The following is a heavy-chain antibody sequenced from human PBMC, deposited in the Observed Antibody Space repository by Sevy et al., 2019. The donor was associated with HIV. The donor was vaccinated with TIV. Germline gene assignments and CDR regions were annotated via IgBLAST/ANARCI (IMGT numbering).Heavy chain of an antibody. CDR2: IYSDGKT. CDR3: AGWSSAWTLFDY. J-gene: IGHJ4*02. Sequence: GGSLRLSCAASGFTVSRNYMSWVRQAPGKGLEWVSVIYSDGKTFYADSVQDRFTISRDNSKNTLYLQMNSLRAEDTAVYYCAGWSSAWTLFDYWCQGTLVTVSS. CDR1: GFTVSRNY. D-gene: IGHD6-19*01. V-gene: IGHV3-66*01.